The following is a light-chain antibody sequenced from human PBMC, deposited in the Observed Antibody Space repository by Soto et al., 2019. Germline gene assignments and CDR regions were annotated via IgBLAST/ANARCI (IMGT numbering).Light chain of an antibody. J-gene: IGKJ5*01. Sequence: EIGLTHSPGTLSLSQGERATLSCRASQSVSNNYLAWYQQKPGQAPRLLIYGASNRATGIPDRFSGSGSGTDFTLTISRLEPEDFAVYYCQQRSNWPPITFGQGTRLEIK. CDR3: QQRSNWPPIT. CDR2: GAS. CDR1: QSVSNNY. V-gene: IGKV3D-20*02.